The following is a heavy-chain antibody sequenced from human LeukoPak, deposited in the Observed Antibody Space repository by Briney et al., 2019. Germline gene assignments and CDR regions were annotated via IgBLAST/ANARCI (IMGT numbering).Heavy chain of an antibody. J-gene: IGHJ6*03. CDR1: GTSISNYY. CDR2: IYTSGST. V-gene: IGHV4-4*07. Sequence: SETLSLTCTVSGTSISNYYWSWIRQPAGKGLEWIGRIYTSGSTNYNPSLKSRVTMSVDTSKNQFSLELSSVTAADTAVYYCARGQHFYYYYMDVWGKGTAVSVSS. CDR3: ARGQHFYYYYMDV.